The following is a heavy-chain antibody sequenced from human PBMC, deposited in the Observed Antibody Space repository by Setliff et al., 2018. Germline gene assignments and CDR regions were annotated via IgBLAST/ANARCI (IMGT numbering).Heavy chain of an antibody. CDR1: GESIDSVATGNHY. CDR3: ARMSGFLYLDV. J-gene: IGHJ6*03. D-gene: IGHD3-3*01. Sequence: PSETLSLTCIVSGESIDSVATGNHYWNWIRQPVGKGLEWIGHIFLTGSTDYDPSFRSRATMSVDTSKNQFSLELTSVTAADTAVYYCARMSGFLYLDVWGNGTTVTVS. V-gene: IGHV4-61*09. CDR2: IFLTGST.